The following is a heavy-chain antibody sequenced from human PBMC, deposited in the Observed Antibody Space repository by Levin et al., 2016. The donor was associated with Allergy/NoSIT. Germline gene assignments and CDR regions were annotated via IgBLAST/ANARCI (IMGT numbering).Heavy chain of an antibody. CDR3: ARHTYASGEFYFDY. D-gene: IGHD3-10*01. Sequence: GSLRLSCTVSGGSIKNYYWSWIRQPPGKGLEWLGYIYYDGTTDYNPSLKSRVTISVDTSKNQLSLKVTSVTAADTAVYYCARHTYASGEFYFDYWGPGTLVTVSS. V-gene: IGHV4-59*08. CDR2: IYYDGTT. CDR1: GGSIKNYY. J-gene: IGHJ4*02.